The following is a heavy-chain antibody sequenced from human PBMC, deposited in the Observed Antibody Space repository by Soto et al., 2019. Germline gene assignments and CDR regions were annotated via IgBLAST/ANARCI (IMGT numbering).Heavy chain of an antibody. CDR1: GFTFSSYS. CDR3: ARDLPPTETFIMITFGGVTPSGGFDP. V-gene: IGHV3-48*02. Sequence: EVQLVESGGGLVQPGGSLRLSCAASGFTFSSYSMNWVRQAPGKGLEWVSYISSSSSTIYYADSVKGRFTISRDNAKNSLYLQMNSLRDEDTAVYYCARDLPPTETFIMITFGGVTPSGGFDPWGQGTLVTVSS. J-gene: IGHJ5*02. D-gene: IGHD3-16*01. CDR2: ISSSSSTI.